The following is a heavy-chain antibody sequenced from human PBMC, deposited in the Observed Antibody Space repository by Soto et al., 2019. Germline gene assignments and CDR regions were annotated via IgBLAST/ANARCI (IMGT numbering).Heavy chain of an antibody. Sequence: ASVKVSCKASGYTFTIYGISWVLQSALQWLDWMGCISAYNGNTNYAQKLQGRVTMTTDTSTSTAYMELRSLRSDDTAVYYCARVVAGYCSGGSCYSPPDYYYGMDVWGQGTTVTVSS. CDR3: ARVVAGYCSGGSCYSPPDYYYGMDV. V-gene: IGHV1-18*04. J-gene: IGHJ6*02. CDR2: ISAYNGNT. D-gene: IGHD2-15*01. CDR1: GYTFTIYG.